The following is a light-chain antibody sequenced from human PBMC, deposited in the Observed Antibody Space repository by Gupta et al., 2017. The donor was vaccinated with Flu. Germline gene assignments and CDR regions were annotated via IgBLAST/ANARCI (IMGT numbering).Light chain of an antibody. J-gene: IGKJ2*01. CDR2: AAS. V-gene: IGKV3-15*01. Sequence: EIVMPPSPATLALSPGERATVSCTASQSVSLNLACYQQKRGQAPRLLIYAASTRATGIPARFTGSGSGTEFTLTISSLQSEDIAVYYCQQYENWPLRYTFGQGTKLEFK. CDR3: QQYENWPLRYT. CDR1: QSVSLN.